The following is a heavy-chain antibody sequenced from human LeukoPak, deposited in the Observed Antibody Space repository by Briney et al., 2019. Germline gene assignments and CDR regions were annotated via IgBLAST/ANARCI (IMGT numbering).Heavy chain of an antibody. J-gene: IGHJ4*02. CDR3: AREVTYYFDY. CDR1: GGSISSGGYS. CDR2: IHHSGST. Sequence: SQTLSLTCAVSGGSISSGGYSWSWLRQPPGKGLEWIGYIHHSGSTYYNPSLKSRVTISVDRSKNQFSLKLSSVTAADTAVYYCAREVTYYFDYWGQGTLVTVSS. V-gene: IGHV4-30-2*01.